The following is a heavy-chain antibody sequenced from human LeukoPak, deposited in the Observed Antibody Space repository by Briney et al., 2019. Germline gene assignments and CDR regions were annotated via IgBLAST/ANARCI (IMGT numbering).Heavy chain of an antibody. J-gene: IGHJ4*02. CDR3: ARAASQRSLLLWFGELPFH. CDR2: INPNSGGT. CDR1: GYTFTGYY. V-gene: IGHV1-2*06. D-gene: IGHD3-10*01. Sequence: ASVKVSCKASGYTFTGYYMHWVRQAPGQGLEWMGRINPNSGGTNYAQKLQGRVTMTRDTSISTAYMELSRLRSDDTAVYYCARAASQRSLLLWFGELPFHWGQGTLVTVSS.